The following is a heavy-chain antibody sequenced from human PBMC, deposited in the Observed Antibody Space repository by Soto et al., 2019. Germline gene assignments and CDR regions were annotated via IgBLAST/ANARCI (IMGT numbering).Heavy chain of an antibody. Sequence: QITLKESGPTLVKPTQTLTLTCTFSGFSLTTSGVGVGWIRQPPGKALEWLVLIFWDDDKRYSPSLKSRLTIIKDTSKTQVVLTMANMDPVDTGTYYCARYYYDSSGPRFDPWGQGTLVTVSS. V-gene: IGHV2-5*02. D-gene: IGHD3-22*01. CDR1: GFSLTTSGVG. CDR3: ARYYYDSSGPRFDP. J-gene: IGHJ5*02. CDR2: IFWDDDK.